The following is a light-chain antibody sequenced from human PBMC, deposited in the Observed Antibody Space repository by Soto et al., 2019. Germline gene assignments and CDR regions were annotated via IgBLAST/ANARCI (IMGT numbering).Light chain of an antibody. J-gene: IGKJ1*01. CDR2: STS. V-gene: IGKV3-20*01. CDR1: QRVSSTN. CDR3: HQYGDSQT. Sequence: EVVLTHSPGTLSLSPGERATLSCRASQRVSSTNFAWYQQKPGQAPRLLIYSTSNRARGIPDRFRGSGSWTDFTLTISRLEPEDFAVYYCHQYGDSQTFGQGTKVELK.